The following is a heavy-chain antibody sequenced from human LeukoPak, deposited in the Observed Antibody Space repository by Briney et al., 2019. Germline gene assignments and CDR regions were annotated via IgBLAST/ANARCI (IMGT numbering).Heavy chain of an antibody. CDR3: ARSGYYGSGSYSDY. J-gene: IGHJ4*02. CDR1: GFSLGSHN. Sequence: GGSLRLSCAASGFSLGSHNMNWVRQDPGKGLEWVSFISTSSRYIYYADSVRGRFTISRDNAKNSLYLQMSSLRVEDTALYYCARSGYYGSGSYSDYWGQGTLVTVSS. D-gene: IGHD3-10*01. CDR2: ISTSSRYI. V-gene: IGHV3-21*04.